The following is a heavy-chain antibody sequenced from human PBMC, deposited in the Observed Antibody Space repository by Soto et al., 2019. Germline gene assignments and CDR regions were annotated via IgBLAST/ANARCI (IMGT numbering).Heavy chain of an antibody. J-gene: IGHJ4*02. CDR1: FTSSG. D-gene: IGHD6-13*01. CDR2: ISAYSGST. V-gene: IGHV1-18*01. CDR3: ARSIAAAVDFDY. Sequence: FTSSGISWVRQAPGQGLEWMGWISAYSGSTNYAQKLQGRVTMTTDTSTSTAYMELRSLRSDDTAVYYCARSIAAAVDFDYWGQGTLVTVSS.